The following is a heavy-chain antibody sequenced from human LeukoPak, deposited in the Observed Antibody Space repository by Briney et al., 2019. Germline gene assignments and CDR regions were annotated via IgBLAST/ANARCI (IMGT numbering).Heavy chain of an antibody. CDR1: GYTFTSYG. CDR3: ARDTTYGDYPKGHFQH. Sequence: SVKVSCKASGYTFTSYGISWVRQAPGQGLEWMGRIIPILGIANYAQKFQGRVTITADKSTSTAYMELSSLRSEDTAVYYCARDTTYGDYPKGHFQHWGQGTLVTVSS. V-gene: IGHV1-69*04. D-gene: IGHD4-17*01. CDR2: IIPILGIA. J-gene: IGHJ1*01.